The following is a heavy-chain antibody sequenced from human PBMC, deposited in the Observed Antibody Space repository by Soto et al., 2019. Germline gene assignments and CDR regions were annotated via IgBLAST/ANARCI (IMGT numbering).Heavy chain of an antibody. Sequence: QVQLVQSGAEVKKPGSSVKVSCKASGGTFSSYAISWVRQAPGQGFEWMGGIIPIFGTANYAQKFQGRVTITADESTSTAYMELSSLRSEDTAVYYCARDRMDIVVVPASPGGGMDVWGQGTTVTVSS. CDR1: GGTFSSYA. D-gene: IGHD2-2*03. CDR3: ARDRMDIVVVPASPGGGMDV. J-gene: IGHJ6*02. V-gene: IGHV1-69*01. CDR2: IIPIFGTA.